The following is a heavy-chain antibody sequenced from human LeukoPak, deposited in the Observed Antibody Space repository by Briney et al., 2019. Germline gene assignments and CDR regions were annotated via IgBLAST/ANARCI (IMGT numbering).Heavy chain of an antibody. Sequence: LAGGSLRLSCAASGFTVSSKYMSWVRQAPGKGLEWVSVIYSGGDTYYADSVKGRFTISRDNSKNMIYLEMSSLKAEDTAVYYCARYNKAEDCSSTSCPRDNWFDPWGQGTLVTVSS. CDR2: IYSGGDT. J-gene: IGHJ5*02. D-gene: IGHD2-2*01. V-gene: IGHV3-66*01. CDR1: GFTVSSKY. CDR3: ARYNKAEDCSSTSCPRDNWFDP.